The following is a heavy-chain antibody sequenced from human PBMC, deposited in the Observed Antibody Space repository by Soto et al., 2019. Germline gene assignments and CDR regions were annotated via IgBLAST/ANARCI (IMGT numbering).Heavy chain of an antibody. Sequence: GGSLRLSCAASGFTFSTDAMSWVRQAPGKGLEWVSTIGGSGGSTYYADSVKGRFTISRDNSKNTLYLQMNSLRAEDTAVYYCAKEENSFSFDYWGQGTLVTVSS. D-gene: IGHD3-3*01. CDR1: GFTFSTDA. CDR3: AKEENSFSFDY. J-gene: IGHJ4*02. CDR2: IGGSGGST. V-gene: IGHV3-23*01.